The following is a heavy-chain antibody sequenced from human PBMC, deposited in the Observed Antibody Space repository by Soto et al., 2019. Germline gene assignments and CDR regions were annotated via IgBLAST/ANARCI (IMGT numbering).Heavy chain of an antibody. Sequence: QVQLVESGGGVVQPGRSLRLSCAASGFTFSSYGMHWVRQAPGKGLEWVAVISYDGSNKYYADSVKGRFTISRDNSKNTMYLQMKSLRAEDTAVYYCANVDTKAYYYYYGMDVWGQGTAVTVSS. CDR3: ANVDTKAYYYYYGMDV. V-gene: IGHV3-30*18. J-gene: IGHJ6*02. CDR1: GFTFSSYG. D-gene: IGHD5-18*01. CDR2: ISYDGSNK.